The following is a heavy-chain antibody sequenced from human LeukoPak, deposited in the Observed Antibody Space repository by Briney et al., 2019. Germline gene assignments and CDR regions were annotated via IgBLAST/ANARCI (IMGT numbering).Heavy chain of an antibody. J-gene: IGHJ4*02. Sequence: GSLRLSCAASGFTVSSNYMSWVRQAPGKGLEWVPVIYSGGSTYYADSVKGRFTISRDNSKNTLYLQMNSLRAEDTAVYYCAVGGEYHKYYFDYWGQGTLVTVSS. V-gene: IGHV3-53*01. CDR2: IYSGGST. D-gene: IGHD3-10*01. CDR3: AVGGEYHKYYFDY. CDR1: GFTVSSNY.